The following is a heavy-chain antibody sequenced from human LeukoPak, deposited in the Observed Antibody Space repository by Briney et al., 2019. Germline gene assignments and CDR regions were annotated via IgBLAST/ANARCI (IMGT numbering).Heavy chain of an antibody. CDR1: GGSISSYY. CDR2: IYYSGST. J-gene: IGHJ3*02. D-gene: IGHD2-8*01. V-gene: IGHV4-59*01. CDR3: ATDRVNGVCCSDAFDI. Sequence: SETLSLTCTVSGGSISSYYWSWIRQPPGKGLEWIGYIYYSGSTNYNPSLKSRVTISVDTSKNQFSLKLSSVTAEDTAVYYCATDRVNGVCCSDAFDIWGQGTMVTVSS.